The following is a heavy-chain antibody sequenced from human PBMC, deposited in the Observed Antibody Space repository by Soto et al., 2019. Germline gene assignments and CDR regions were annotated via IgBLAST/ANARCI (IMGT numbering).Heavy chain of an antibody. CDR1: GGSFSGYY. J-gene: IGHJ4*02. D-gene: IGHD1-26*01. V-gene: IGHV4-34*01. CDR2: INHRGST. CDR3: ARGPRSISRPASIIDY. Sequence: QVQLQQWGAGLLKPSETLSLTCAVYGGSFSGYYWSWIRQPPGKGMEWIGEINHRGSTNYNPSLKSRVTLSVDTSKNQFSLKLSSVTAADTAVYYCARGPRSISRPASIIDYWGQGTLVTVSS.